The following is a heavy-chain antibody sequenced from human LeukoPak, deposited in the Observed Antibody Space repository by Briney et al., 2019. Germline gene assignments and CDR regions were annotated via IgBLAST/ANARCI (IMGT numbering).Heavy chain of an antibody. D-gene: IGHD2-15*01. V-gene: IGHV3-7*01. CDR3: ARVGSPVVAANFDY. CDR1: GVTFVKYW. Sequence: GGSLRLSCEASGVTFVKYWMRWVRQAPGKGPEWVANMNQDGSEKYYVHSVRGRFTISRDNAKNSLYLQMNSLRAEDTAVYYCARVGSPVVAANFDYWGQGTLVTVSS. J-gene: IGHJ4*02. CDR2: MNQDGSEK.